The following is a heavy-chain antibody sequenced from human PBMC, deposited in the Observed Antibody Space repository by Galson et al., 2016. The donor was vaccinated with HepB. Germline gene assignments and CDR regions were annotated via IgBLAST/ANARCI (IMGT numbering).Heavy chain of an antibody. CDR1: GFTFRNYA. Sequence: SLRLSCAASGFTFRNYAMSWVRQAPGKGLEWVSAISVGGGSTYYADSVKGRFTISRDNSKNSLYLQMSSLRAEDTAVYYCAKEQMGDVRTPLFDNWGPGTLVTVSS. CDR2: ISVGGGST. CDR3: AKEQMGDVRTPLFDN. V-gene: IGHV3-23*01. D-gene: IGHD1-26*01. J-gene: IGHJ4*02.